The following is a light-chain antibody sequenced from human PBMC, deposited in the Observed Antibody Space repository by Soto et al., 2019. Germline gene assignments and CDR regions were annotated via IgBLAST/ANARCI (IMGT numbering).Light chain of an antibody. CDR1: QSVSSW. CDR3: QQYNSSPT. CDR2: KAS. V-gene: IGKV1-5*03. J-gene: IGKJ4*01. Sequence: DIQMTQFPSTLSASVGDRVTITCRASQSVSSWLAWFQQKPGKAPKLLIYKASNLQSGVSSRFSGGGSGTEFTLTISSLQPDDFATYYCQQYNSSPTFGGGTKVDI.